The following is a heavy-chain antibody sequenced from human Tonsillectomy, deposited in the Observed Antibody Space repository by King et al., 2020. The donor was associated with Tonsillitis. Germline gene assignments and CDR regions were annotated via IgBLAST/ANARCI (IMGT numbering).Heavy chain of an antibody. D-gene: IGHD3-3*01. V-gene: IGHV3-23*04. CDR1: GFRFNSYA. CDR2: ISGSGGIT. CDR3: AKGVITIFGVVINYFDY. Sequence: VQLVESGGGLVQPGGSLRLSCAASGFRFNSYAMSWVRQAPGKGLEWVSAISGSGGITYYADSVKGRFTFSRDKSRNTLYLQMNSLRAEDTAVYYCAKGVITIFGVVINYFDYWGQGTLVTVSS. J-gene: IGHJ4*02.